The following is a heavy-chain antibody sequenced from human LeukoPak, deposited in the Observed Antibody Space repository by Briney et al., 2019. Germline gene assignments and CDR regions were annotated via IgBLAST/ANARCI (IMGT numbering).Heavy chain of an antibody. CDR3: ARDGGDYYDSSGPDY. Sequence: GASVKVSCKASGYTFTGYYMHWVRLAPGQGLEWMGWINPNSGGTNYAQKFQGRVTMTRDTSISTAYMELSRLRSDDTAVYYCARDGGDYYDSSGPDYWGQGTLVTVSS. V-gene: IGHV1-2*02. CDR2: INPNSGGT. D-gene: IGHD3-22*01. J-gene: IGHJ4*02. CDR1: GYTFTGYY.